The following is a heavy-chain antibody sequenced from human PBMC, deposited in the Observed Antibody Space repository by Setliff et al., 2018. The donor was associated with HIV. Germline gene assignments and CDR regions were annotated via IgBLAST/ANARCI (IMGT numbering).Heavy chain of an antibody. D-gene: IGHD3-22*01. V-gene: IGHV4-31*03. J-gene: IGHJ4*02. Sequence: LTCTVSGDSISGAGFYWTWIRQLPGKGLEWIGSIYYSGSTYYNPSLKSRVTISLGTSRWQFSLTLNSVSAADTAVYFCAREAMYYYDTSGHPQGFDYWGQGTLVTVSS. CDR1: GDSISGAGFY. CDR3: AREAMYYYDTSGHPQGFDY. CDR2: IYYSGST.